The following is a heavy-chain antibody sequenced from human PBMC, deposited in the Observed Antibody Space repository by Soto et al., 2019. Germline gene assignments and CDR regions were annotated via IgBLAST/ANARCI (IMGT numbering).Heavy chain of an antibody. V-gene: IGHV4-31*03. CDR2: ISYSGTT. D-gene: IGHD2-15*01. CDR3: ARGGASSKWFAP. Sequence: PSETLSLTCTVSGGAIISYASFLSCLGQRPGKGPEWIAFISYSGTTSHNPSLKSRVTVSADTSKSQFSLNLNSVTAADTAVYYCARGGASSKWFAPWGQGIPVTVSS. J-gene: IGHJ5*02. CDR1: GGAIISYASF.